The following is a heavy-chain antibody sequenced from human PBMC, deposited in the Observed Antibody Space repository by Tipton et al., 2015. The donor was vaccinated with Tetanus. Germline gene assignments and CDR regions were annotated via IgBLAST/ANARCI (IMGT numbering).Heavy chain of an antibody. V-gene: IGHV3-33*01. Sequence: SGPEVKKPGASVKVSCKASGYTFTGYYMHWVRQAPGKGLEWVTGIRYDGSEKYHADSVKGRFTISRDNSKNTLYLQMNSLRAEDTAVYYCARPPGLLIDLWGQGTLVSVSS. CDR3: ARPPGLLIDL. CDR2: IRYDGSEK. J-gene: IGHJ5*02. D-gene: IGHD3-10*01. CDR1: GYTFTGYY.